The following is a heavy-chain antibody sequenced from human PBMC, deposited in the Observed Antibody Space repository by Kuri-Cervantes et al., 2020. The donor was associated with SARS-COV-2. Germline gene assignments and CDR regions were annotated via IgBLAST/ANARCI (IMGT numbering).Heavy chain of an antibody. Sequence: SETLSLTCTVSGGSISSYYWSWIRQPPGKGLEWIGYIYYTGSTNYNPSLKSRVTISVDTSNNQFSLKLTSVTAADTAVYFCARDRYRSAGSCYDWYFDLWGRGTQVTVSS. CDR2: IYYTGST. J-gene: IGHJ2*01. V-gene: IGHV4-59*01. D-gene: IGHD2-15*01. CDR1: GGSISSYY. CDR3: ARDRYRSAGSCYDWYFDL.